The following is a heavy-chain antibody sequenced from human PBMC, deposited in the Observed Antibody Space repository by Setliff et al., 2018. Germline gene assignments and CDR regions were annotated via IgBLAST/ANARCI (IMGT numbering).Heavy chain of an antibody. D-gene: IGHD3-10*01. J-gene: IGHJ6*03. V-gene: IGHV4-39*02. CDR3: ARALASGSYYGQSSYYMDV. Sequence: SETLSLTCTVSGGSIRSSTHYWGWIRQPPGKGLEWIGTIYYSGLTYYTPSLRSRATISVDTSKNRFSLKLTSVTAADTAVYYCARALASGSYYGQSSYYMDVWGKGTTVTVSS. CDR1: GGSIRSSTHY. CDR2: IYYSGLT.